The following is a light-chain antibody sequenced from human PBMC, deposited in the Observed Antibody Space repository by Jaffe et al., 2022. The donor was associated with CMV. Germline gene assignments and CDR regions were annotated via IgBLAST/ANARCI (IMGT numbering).Light chain of an antibody. CDR1: ALPKEF. Sequence: SYELTQPPSVSVSPGQTARITCSGDALPKEFAYWYQQKPGQAPMLVMYKDTERPSGIPERFSGSSSGTTVTLTISGVQAEDEGDYYCQTADSSGAYVFGTGTKVTVL. V-gene: IGLV3-25*03. J-gene: IGLJ1*01. CDR2: KDT. CDR3: QTADSSGAYV.